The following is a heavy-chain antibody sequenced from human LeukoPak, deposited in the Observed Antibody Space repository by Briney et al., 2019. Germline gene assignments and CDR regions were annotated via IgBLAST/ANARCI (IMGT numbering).Heavy chain of an antibody. CDR2: IYYSGTT. J-gene: IGHJ6*02. Sequence: SETLSLTCTVPGGSISPYYWSWIRQPPGKGLEWIGYIYYSGTTNYNPSLKSRVTMSVDTSNNHLSLRLTSVTAADTALYYCARHSYNYYGLDVWGQGTTITVSS. CDR3: ARHSYNYYGLDV. CDR1: GGSISPYY. V-gene: IGHV4-59*08.